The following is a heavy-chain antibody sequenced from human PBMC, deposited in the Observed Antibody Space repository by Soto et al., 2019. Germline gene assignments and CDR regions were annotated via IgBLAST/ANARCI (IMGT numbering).Heavy chain of an antibody. J-gene: IGHJ3*02. D-gene: IGHD3-22*01. CDR2: ISGSGGRT. CDR3: AEPLETPDKEGAFDI. CDR1: GFTVSSYA. Sequence: EVQLLESGGGLVQPGGSLRLSCAASGFTVSSYAMSWVRQAPGKGLEWVSAISGSGGRTYYADSVKGRFTISRDNSKNTLYLQMNSLRAEDTAVYYCAEPLETPDKEGAFDIWGQGTMVTVSS. V-gene: IGHV3-23*01.